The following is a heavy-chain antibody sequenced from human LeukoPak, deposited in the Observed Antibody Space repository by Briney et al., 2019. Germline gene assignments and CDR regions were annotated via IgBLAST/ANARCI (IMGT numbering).Heavy chain of an antibody. CDR1: GYTFTDYF. V-gene: IGHV1-8*02. Sequence: GASVKVSCKASGYTFTDYFVHWVRQATGQGLEWMGWMNPNSGNTGYAQKFQGRVTMTRNTSISTAYMELSSLRSEDTAVYYCARVPPLYYDILTGYYRKYYFDYWGQGTLVTVSS. CDR2: MNPNSGNT. D-gene: IGHD3-9*01. J-gene: IGHJ4*02. CDR3: ARVPPLYYDILTGYYRKYYFDY.